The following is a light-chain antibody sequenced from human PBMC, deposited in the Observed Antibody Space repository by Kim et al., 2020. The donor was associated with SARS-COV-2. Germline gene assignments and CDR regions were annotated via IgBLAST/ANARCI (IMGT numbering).Light chain of an antibody. Sequence: SALTQPASISGSPGQSITISCSGTSSDVGGYKYVSWYQQHPGKAPKFIIYDVSKRPSGVSNRFSGSKSGNTASLTISGLQAEDEADYYCSSYTSSATWVFGGGTQLTVL. CDR2: DVS. J-gene: IGLJ3*02. V-gene: IGLV2-14*03. CDR3: SSYTSSATWV. CDR1: SSDVGGYKY.